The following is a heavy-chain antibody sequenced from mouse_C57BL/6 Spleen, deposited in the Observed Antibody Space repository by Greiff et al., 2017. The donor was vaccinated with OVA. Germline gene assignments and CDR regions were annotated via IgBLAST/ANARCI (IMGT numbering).Heavy chain of an antibody. CDR1: GYTFTSYW. D-gene: IGHD3-2*02. CDR2: IYPGSGST. J-gene: IGHJ4*01. CDR3: AREAQATDYAMDY. V-gene: IGHV1-55*01. Sequence: VKLQQPVAELVKPGASVQMSCKASGYTFTSYWITWVKQRPGQGLEWIGDIYPGSGSTNYNEKFKSKATLTVDTSSSTAYMQLSSLTSEDSAVYYCAREAQATDYAMDYWGQGTSVTVSS.